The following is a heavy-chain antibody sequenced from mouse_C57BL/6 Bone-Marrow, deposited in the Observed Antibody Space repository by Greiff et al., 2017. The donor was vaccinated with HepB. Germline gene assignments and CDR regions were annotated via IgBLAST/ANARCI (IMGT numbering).Heavy chain of an antibody. CDR2: IYPGDGDT. V-gene: IGHV1-82*01. J-gene: IGHJ4*01. CDR1: GYAFSSSW. CDR3: ARSDYYGSSYDYAMDY. D-gene: IGHD1-1*01. Sequence: LVESGPELVKPGASVKISCKASGYAFSSSWMNWVKQRPGKGLEWIGRIYPGDGDTNYNGKFKGKATLTADKSSSTAYMQLSSLTSEDSAVYFCARSDYYGSSYDYAMDYWGQGTSVTVSS.